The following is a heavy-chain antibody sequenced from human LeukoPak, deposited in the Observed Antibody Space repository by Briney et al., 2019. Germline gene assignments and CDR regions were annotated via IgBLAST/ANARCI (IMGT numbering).Heavy chain of an antibody. D-gene: IGHD2-15*01. CDR1: GCTFTGYY. V-gene: IGHV1-2*02. CDR2: INPNSGGT. CDR3: ASRPLGYCSGGSCYSLDY. Sequence: ASVKVSCKASGCTFTGYYMHWVRQAPGQGLEWMGWINPNSGGTNYAQKFRGRVTMTRDTSISTAYMELSRLRSVDTAVYYCASRPLGYCSGGSCYSLDYWGQGTLVTVSS. J-gene: IGHJ4*02.